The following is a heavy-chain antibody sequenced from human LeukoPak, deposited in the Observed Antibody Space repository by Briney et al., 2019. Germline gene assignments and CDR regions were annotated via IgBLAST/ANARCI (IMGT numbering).Heavy chain of an antibody. J-gene: IGHJ6*03. CDR2: IYYSGST. Sequence: PSETLSLTCTVSGGSISSYYWSWIRQPPGKGLEWIGYIYYSGSTNYNPSLQSRVTLSVDTSKNQFSLKLSSVTAADTAVYYCARGAYPSGYYIDVWGKGTTVTVSS. CDR1: GGSISSYY. V-gene: IGHV4-59*01. CDR3: ARGAYPSGYYIDV.